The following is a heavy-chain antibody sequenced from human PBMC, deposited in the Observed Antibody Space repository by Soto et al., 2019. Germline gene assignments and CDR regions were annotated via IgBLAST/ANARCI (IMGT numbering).Heavy chain of an antibody. J-gene: IGHJ6*02. Sequence: PGESLKISCKCSGYSFTSYWIVLVRQMPGKGLEWMGIIYPGDSDTRYSPSFQGQVTISADKSISTAYLQWSSLKASDTAMYYCARRLGYCSGGSCAYYYYGMDVWGQGTTVTVSS. V-gene: IGHV5-51*01. D-gene: IGHD2-15*01. CDR3: ARRLGYCSGGSCAYYYYGMDV. CDR1: GYSFTSYW. CDR2: IYPGDSDT.